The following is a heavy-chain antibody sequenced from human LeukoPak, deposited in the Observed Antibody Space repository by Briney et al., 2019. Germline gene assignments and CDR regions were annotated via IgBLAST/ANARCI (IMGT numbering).Heavy chain of an antibody. V-gene: IGHV4-39*01. CDR3: ARDYGGNSGFDY. J-gene: IGHJ4*02. CDR2: IYYSGST. D-gene: IGHD4-23*01. Sequence: PSETLSLTCTVSGGSISSSSYYWGWIRQPPGKGLEWIGSIYYSGSTYNNPSLKSRVTISVDTSKNQFSLKLSSVTAADTAVYYCARDYGGNSGFDYWGQGTLVTVSS. CDR1: GGSISSSSYY.